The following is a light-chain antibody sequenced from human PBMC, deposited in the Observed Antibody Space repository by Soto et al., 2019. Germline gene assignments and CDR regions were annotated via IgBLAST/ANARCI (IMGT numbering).Light chain of an antibody. CDR1: QSISSY. CDR3: HHSYSTPSYT. CDR2: AAS. Sequence: DIQMTQSPSSLSASVGDRVTITCRASQSISSYLNWYQQKPGKAPKLLIYAASSLQSGVLSRFSGSGSGTDFTLTISSLLPEDFATYYCHHSYSTPSYTFGQGTKLEIK. J-gene: IGKJ2*01. V-gene: IGKV1-39*01.